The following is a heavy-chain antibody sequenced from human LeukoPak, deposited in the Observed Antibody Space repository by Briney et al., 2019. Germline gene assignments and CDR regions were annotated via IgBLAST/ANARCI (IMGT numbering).Heavy chain of an antibody. J-gene: IGHJ4*02. CDR2: INHSGST. D-gene: IGHD3-10*01. CDR3: ASLLWFGDPPDY. V-gene: IGHV4-34*01. CDR1: GGSFSVYY. Sequence: SETLSLTCAVYGGSFSVYYWSWIRQPQGKGLEWIGEINHSGSTNYNPSLKSRVTISVDTSKNQFSLKLSSVTAADTAVYYCASLLWFGDPPDYWGQGTLVTVSS.